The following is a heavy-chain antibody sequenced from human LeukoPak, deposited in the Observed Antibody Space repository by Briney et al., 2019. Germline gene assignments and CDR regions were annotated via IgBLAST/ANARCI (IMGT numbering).Heavy chain of an antibody. V-gene: IGHV4-30-4*01. CDR1: GGSISRGDYY. Sequence: PSQTLSLTCTVSGGSISRGDYYWSWIRQPPGKGPEWIGYIYNSGSTYYKPSLKSRVTISVDTSKNQFSLKLSTVTAADTAVYYCARTPVTNLYYFDYWGQGTLVTVSS. CDR3: ARTPVTNLYYFDY. CDR2: IYNSGST. D-gene: IGHD4-17*01. J-gene: IGHJ4*02.